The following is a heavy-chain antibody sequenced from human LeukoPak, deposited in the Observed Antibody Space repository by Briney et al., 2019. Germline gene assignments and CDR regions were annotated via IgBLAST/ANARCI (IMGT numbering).Heavy chain of an antibody. V-gene: IGHV3-30*01. CDR3: ARAGSGWKYYFDY. CDR2: ISFDGSNR. Sequence: AGGSLRLSCAASGFTFSSYSMHWVRQAPGKGLEWVTIISFDGSNRYYADSVEGRFTISRDNSKNTLSVQMNSLRAEDTAVYYCARAGSGWKYYFDYWGQGTLVTVSS. D-gene: IGHD6-19*01. J-gene: IGHJ4*02. CDR1: GFTFSSYS.